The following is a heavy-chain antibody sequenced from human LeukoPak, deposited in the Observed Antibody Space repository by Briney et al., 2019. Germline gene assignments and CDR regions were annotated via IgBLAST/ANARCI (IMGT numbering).Heavy chain of an antibody. V-gene: IGHV4-61*01. CDR3: ARGGYSYGPPHFDL. J-gene: IGHJ2*01. D-gene: IGHD5-18*01. CDR2: IYYSGST. Sequence: SETLSLTCTVSGGSVSSGSYYWSWIQQPPGKGLEWIGYIYYSGSTNYNPSLKSRVTISVDTSKNQFSLKLSSVTAADTAVYYCARGGYSYGPPHFDLWGRGTLVTVSS. CDR1: GGSVSSGSYY.